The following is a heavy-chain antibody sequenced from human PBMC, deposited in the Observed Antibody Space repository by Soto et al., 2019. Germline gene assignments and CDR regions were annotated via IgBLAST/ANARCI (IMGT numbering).Heavy chain of an antibody. J-gene: IGHJ4*02. CDR1: GGSISSGGYS. V-gene: IGHV4-30-2*01. CDR2: IHHSGST. CDR3: ARDSGYGYGLDY. Sequence: SETLSLTCAVSGGSISSGGYSWSWIRQPPGKGLEWIGYIHHSGSTYYNPSLKSRVTISVDRSKNQFSLKLSSVTAADTAVYYCARDSGYGYGLDYWGQGTLVTV. D-gene: IGHD5-18*01.